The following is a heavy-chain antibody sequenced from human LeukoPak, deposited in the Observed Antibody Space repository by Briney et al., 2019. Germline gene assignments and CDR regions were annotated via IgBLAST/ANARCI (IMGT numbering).Heavy chain of an antibody. V-gene: IGHV1-2*02. J-gene: IGHJ4*02. CDR3: ARALIYCSGGSCFSDY. Sequence: GASVKVSRKASGYTFTGYYMHWVRQAPGQGLEWMGWINPNSGGTNYAQKFQGRVTMTRDTSISTAYMELSRLRSDDTAVYYCARALIYCSGGSCFSDYWGQGTLVTVSS. D-gene: IGHD2-15*01. CDR1: GYTFTGYY. CDR2: INPNSGGT.